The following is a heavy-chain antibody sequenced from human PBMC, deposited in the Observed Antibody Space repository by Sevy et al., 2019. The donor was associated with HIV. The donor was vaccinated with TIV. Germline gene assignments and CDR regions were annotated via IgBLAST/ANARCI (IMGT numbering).Heavy chain of an antibody. CDR3: AREGKWDTMAQGVIHYYYGMDV. CDR1: GFTFSSYW. V-gene: IGHV3-7*03. D-gene: IGHD3-10*01. Sequence: GGSLRLSCAASGFTFSSYWMSWVRQAPGKGLEWAANIKQDGSEKYYVDSVKGRFTISRDNAKNSLYLQMNSLRADDTAVYYCAREGKWDTMAQGVIHYYYGMDVWGQGTTVTVSS. CDR2: IKQDGSEK. J-gene: IGHJ6*02.